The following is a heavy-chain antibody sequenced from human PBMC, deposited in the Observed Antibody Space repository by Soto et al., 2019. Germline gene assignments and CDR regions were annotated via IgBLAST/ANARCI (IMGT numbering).Heavy chain of an antibody. J-gene: IGHJ4*02. D-gene: IGHD6-13*01. V-gene: IGHV4-31*03. CDR1: GGSISSGDYY. CDR2: VYYSGIT. Sequence: QVQLQESGPGLVRPSQTLSLTCTVSGGSISSGDYYWSWIRQHPGRGLEWIGYVYYSGITFYNPSLNSRLTISVDTSKNQFYRRLGSVTAADTAVYYCAREMFSRTWYPGDWGQGTLVTVSS. CDR3: AREMFSRTWYPGD.